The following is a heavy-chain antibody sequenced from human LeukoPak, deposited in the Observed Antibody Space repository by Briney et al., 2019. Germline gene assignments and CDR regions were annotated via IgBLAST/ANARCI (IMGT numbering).Heavy chain of an antibody. CDR1: GGSISSYH. D-gene: IGHD3-22*01. CDR3: ARVYYDSSGYYYYFDY. J-gene: IGHJ4*02. Sequence: KPSVTLSLTCTVSGGSISSYHWSWIRQPPGKGLEWIGYIYYSGSTNYNPSLKSRVTISVDTSKNQFSLKLSSVTAADTAVYYCARVYYDSSGYYYYFDYWGQGTLVTVSS. V-gene: IGHV4-59*01. CDR2: IYYSGST.